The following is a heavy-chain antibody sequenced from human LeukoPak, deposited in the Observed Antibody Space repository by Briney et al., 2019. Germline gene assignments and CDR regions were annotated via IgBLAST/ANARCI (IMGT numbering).Heavy chain of an antibody. D-gene: IGHD4-17*01. CDR2: ISGSGGST. J-gene: IGHJ3*02. Sequence: GGSLRLSCAASGFTFSSYAMSWVRQAPGKGLEWVSAISGSGGSTYYADFVKGRFTISRDNSKNTLYLQMNSLRAEDTAVYYCAKVPHYGDYVIWGQGTMVTVSS. CDR1: GFTFSSYA. CDR3: AKVPHYGDYVI. V-gene: IGHV3-23*01.